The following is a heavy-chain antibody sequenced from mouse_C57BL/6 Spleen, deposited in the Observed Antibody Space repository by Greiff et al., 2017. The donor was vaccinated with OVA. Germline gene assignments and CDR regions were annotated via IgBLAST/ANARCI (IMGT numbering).Heavy chain of an antibody. V-gene: IGHV1-69*01. J-gene: IGHJ2*01. D-gene: IGHD1-1*01. Sequence: QVQLQQPGAELVMPGASVKLSCKASGYTFTSYWMHWVKQRPGQGLEWIGEIDPSDSYTNYNQKFKGKSTLTVDKSSSTAYMQLSGLTSEDSAVSYCARLGSLYYYFGYWGKGTTLTVSS. CDR1: GYTFTSYW. CDR3: ARLGSLYYYFGY. CDR2: IDPSDSYT.